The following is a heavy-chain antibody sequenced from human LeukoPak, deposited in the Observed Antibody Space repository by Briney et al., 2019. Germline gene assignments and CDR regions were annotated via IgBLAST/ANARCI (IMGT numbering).Heavy chain of an antibody. CDR3: ARHTRILSDI. J-gene: IGHJ3*02. D-gene: IGHD2-15*01. Sequence: PSETLSLTCTVSGGSIRNYFWSWVRQSPGKGLEWIGYIYYSGSANYNPSLKSRATISVDTSNNNYSLKLSSVTAADTAVYYCARHTRILSDIWGQGTMVTVSS. V-gene: IGHV4-59*08. CDR1: GGSIRNYF. CDR2: IYYSGSA.